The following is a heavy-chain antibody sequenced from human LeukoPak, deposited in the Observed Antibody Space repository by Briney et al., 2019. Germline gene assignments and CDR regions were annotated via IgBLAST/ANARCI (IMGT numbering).Heavy chain of an antibody. CDR3: VREGFYESGSLPTFYFDY. CDR1: GFDFHNYV. J-gene: IGHJ4*02. D-gene: IGHD3-10*01. CDR2: ISSAVKIK. Sequence: GGSLRLSCAASGFDFHNYVIHWVRQAPGPGREWVAVISSAVKIKYYADSVKGRFTISRDSSSKMVSLQMNSLGTEDTAVYYCVREGFYESGSLPTFYFDYWGQGTLVTVSS. V-gene: IGHV3-30*04.